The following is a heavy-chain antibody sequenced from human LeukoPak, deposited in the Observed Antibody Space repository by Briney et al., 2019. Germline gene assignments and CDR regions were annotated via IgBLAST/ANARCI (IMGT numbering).Heavy chain of an antibody. CDR2: IYYSGST. CDR3: ARVGCSSTSCYTETFDY. D-gene: IGHD2-2*02. V-gene: IGHV4-59*01. CDR1: GGSISSYY. Sequence: SETLSLTCIVSGGSISSYYWSWIRQPPGKGLEWIGYIYYSGSTNYNPSLKSRVTISVDTSKNQFSLKLSSVTAADTAVYYCARVGCSSTSCYTETFDYWGQGTLVTVSS. J-gene: IGHJ4*02.